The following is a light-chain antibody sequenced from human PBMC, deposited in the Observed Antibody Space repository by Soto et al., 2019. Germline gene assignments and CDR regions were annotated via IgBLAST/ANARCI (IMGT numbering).Light chain of an antibody. CDR2: DVS. V-gene: IGLV2-14*01. Sequence: QSALTQSASVSGSPGQSITISCTGSSSDVGGYKYVSWYQQHPGKAPKLMIFDVSNRPSGVSNRFSGSKSGNTASLTISGLQAEDEADYYCSSYTSSSPVVFGGGTKVTVL. J-gene: IGLJ2*01. CDR1: SSDVGGYKY. CDR3: SSYTSSSPVV.